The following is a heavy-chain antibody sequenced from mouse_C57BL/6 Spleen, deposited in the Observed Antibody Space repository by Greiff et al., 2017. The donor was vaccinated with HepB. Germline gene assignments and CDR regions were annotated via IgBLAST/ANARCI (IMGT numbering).Heavy chain of an antibody. J-gene: IGHJ1*03. CDR1: GFTFSNYW. Sequence: EVKLVESGGGLVQPGGSMKLSCVASGFTFSNYWMNWVRQSPEKGLEWVAQIRLKSDNYATHYAESVKGRFTISRDDSKSSVYLQMNNLRAEDTGIYYCSALYYDYEDHWYFDVWGTGTTVTVSS. CDR3: SALYYDYEDHWYFDV. CDR2: IRLKSDNYAT. V-gene: IGHV6-3*01. D-gene: IGHD2-4*01.